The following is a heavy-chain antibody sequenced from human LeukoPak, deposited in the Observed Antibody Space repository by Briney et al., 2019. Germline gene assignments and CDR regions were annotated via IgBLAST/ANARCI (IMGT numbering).Heavy chain of an antibody. Sequence: GASVKVSCKASGYTFTGYYMHWVRQAPGQGLEWMGRINLNSGGTNYAQKFQGRVTMTRDTSISTAYMELSRLRSDDTAVYYCARVLYGSGSYYNGWYFDLWGRGTLVTVSS. CDR2: INLNSGGT. CDR1: GYTFTGYY. CDR3: ARVLYGSGSYYNGWYFDL. D-gene: IGHD3-10*01. V-gene: IGHV1-2*06. J-gene: IGHJ2*01.